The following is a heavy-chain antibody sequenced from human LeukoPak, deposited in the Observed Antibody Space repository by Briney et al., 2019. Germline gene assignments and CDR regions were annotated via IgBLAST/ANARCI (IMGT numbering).Heavy chain of an antibody. Sequence: ASVKVSCKASGYTFTGYYMHWVRQAPGQGLEWMGWINPNSGGTNYAQKFQGRVTMTRDTSISTAYMELSRLISDDTAVYYCARYENSRKAFDIWGQGTMVTVSA. CDR2: INPNSGGT. CDR1: GYTFTGYY. D-gene: IGHD1-14*01. J-gene: IGHJ3*02. CDR3: ARYENSRKAFDI. V-gene: IGHV1-2*02.